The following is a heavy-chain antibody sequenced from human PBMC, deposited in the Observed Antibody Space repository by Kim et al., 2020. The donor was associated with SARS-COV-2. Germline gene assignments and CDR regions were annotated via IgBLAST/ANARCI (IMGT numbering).Heavy chain of an antibody. CDR1: GGTFGTYP. D-gene: IGHD3-22*01. Sequence: SVKVSCKACGGTFGTYPISWVRQAPGQGLEWMGGIIPFFDTTNYAPKFQGRVTMTADDSTRTTYMELSSLKSGDTAVYFCASRFFDSSGNYHDFWGQGT. CDR3: ASRFFDSSGNYHDF. J-gene: IGHJ4*02. V-gene: IGHV1-69*13. CDR2: IIPFFDTT.